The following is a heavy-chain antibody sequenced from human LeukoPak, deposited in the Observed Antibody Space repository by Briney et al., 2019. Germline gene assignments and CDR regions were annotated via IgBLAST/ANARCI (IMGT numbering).Heavy chain of an antibody. Sequence: GGSLRLSCAVSGLTFNNYAMSWVRQAPGKGLEWVSAISKSGDHTYYAASAKGRFTIYRDNSKNTLYLQMNSLRAEDTAVYYCAKVEWLVVNGMDVWGQGTTVTVSS. V-gene: IGHV3-23*01. D-gene: IGHD6-19*01. J-gene: IGHJ6*02. CDR2: ISKSGDHT. CDR3: AKVEWLVVNGMDV. CDR1: GLTFNNYA.